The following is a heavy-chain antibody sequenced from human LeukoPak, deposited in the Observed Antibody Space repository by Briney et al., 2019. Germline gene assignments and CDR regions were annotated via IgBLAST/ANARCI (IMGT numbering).Heavy chain of an antibody. Sequence: GGTLRLSCAASGFTFSSYGMSWVRQAPGKRLEWVSAISGSGGSTYYADSVKGRFTISRDNSKNTLYLQMNSLRAEDTAVYYCANFEEYYYDSSGYDFDYWGQGTLVTVSS. V-gene: IGHV3-23*01. CDR1: GFTFSSYG. D-gene: IGHD3-22*01. CDR3: ANFEEYYYDSSGYDFDY. J-gene: IGHJ4*02. CDR2: ISGSGGST.